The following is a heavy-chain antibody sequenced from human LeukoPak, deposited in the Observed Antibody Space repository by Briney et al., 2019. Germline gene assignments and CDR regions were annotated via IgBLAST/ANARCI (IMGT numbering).Heavy chain of an antibody. D-gene: IGHD5-12*01. CDR2: TYYRSKWYN. J-gene: IGHJ4*02. CDR3: ARVPVATIDY. CDR1: GGSVSSNNAA. V-gene: IGHV6-1*01. Sequence: SQTLSLTCAISGGSVSSNNAAWIWIRQSPSRGLEWLGRTYYRSKWYNEYAASVKSRIIINSDTSKNQFSLQLNSVTPEDTAMYYCARVPVATIDYWGQGTLVIVSS.